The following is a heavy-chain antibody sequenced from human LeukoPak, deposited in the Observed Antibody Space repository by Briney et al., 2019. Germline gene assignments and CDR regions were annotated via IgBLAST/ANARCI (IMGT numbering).Heavy chain of an antibody. CDR1: GGSISSSSYY. Sequence: PSETLSLTCTVSGGSISSSSYYWGWIRQPPGKGLEWIGSIYYSGSTYYNPSLKSRVTISVDTSKNQFSLKLSSVTAADTAVYYCARAPPSPYFTMVRVGAFDIWGQGTMVTVSS. CDR2: IYYSGST. J-gene: IGHJ3*02. CDR3: ARAPPSPYFTMVRVGAFDI. V-gene: IGHV4-39*07. D-gene: IGHD3-10*01.